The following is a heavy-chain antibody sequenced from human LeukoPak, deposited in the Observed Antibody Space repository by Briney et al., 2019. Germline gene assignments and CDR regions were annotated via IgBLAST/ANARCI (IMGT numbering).Heavy chain of an antibody. Sequence: GGSLRLSCAASGFTFSSYAMSWVRQAPGKGLEWVSGISGSGGSTYCADSVKGRFTISRDKSKNTLSLQMNSLRAEDTAVYYCVKLMYSSVWDTLDYWGQGTLVTVSS. J-gene: IGHJ4*02. CDR2: ISGSGGST. CDR1: GFTFSSYA. D-gene: IGHD6-19*01. V-gene: IGHV3-23*01. CDR3: VKLMYSSVWDTLDY.